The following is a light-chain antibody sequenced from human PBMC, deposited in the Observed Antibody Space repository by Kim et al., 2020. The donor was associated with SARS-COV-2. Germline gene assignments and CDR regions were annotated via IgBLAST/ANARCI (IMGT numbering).Light chain of an antibody. V-gene: IGLV2-14*03. CDR3: SSFTRSNTLL. CDR1: SSDVGGYNS. Sequence: QPALTQPASVSGSPGQSIAISCTGTSSDVGGYNSVSWYQQHPGKAPKLMIYDVSERPSGVSNRFSGSKSGNTASLTISVLQAEDEADYYCSSFTRSNTLLFGGGTQLTVL. J-gene: IGLJ2*01. CDR2: DVS.